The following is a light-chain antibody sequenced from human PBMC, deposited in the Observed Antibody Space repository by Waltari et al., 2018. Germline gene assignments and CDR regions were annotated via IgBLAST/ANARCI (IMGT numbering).Light chain of an antibody. CDR3: AAWDDSLTVR. CDR1: SSNIGSSF. V-gene: IGLV1-47*01. CDR2: RND. Sequence: QSVLTQPPSASGTPGQRVTISCSGSSSNIGSSFVCWYQHLPGTAPNLLIYRNDQRPSGVPDRFSGSRSGTSASLAISGLRSEDEADYYCAAWDDSLTVRFGGGTKLTVL. J-gene: IGLJ3*02.